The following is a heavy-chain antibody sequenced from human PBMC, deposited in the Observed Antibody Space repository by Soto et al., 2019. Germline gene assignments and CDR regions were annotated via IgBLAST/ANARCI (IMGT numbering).Heavy chain of an antibody. V-gene: IGHV5-51*01. CDR2: IYPGDSDT. CDR3: ARHEHYYDSSGYFGLIDY. J-gene: IGHJ4*02. Sequence: GESLKISCKGSGYSFTSYWIGRVRQMPGKGLEWMGIIYPGDSDTRYSPSFQGQVTISADKSISTAYLQWSSLKASDTAMYYCARHEHYYDSSGYFGLIDYWGQGTLVTVSS. CDR1: GYSFTSYW. D-gene: IGHD3-22*01.